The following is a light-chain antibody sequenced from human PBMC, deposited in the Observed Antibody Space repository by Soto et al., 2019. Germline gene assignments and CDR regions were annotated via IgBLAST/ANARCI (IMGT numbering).Light chain of an antibody. V-gene: IGLV1-47*02. CDR1: SSNIGSNY. CDR2: SNN. Sequence: QSVLTQPPSASGTPGQRVTISCSGSSSNIGSNYVYWYQQLPGTAPKLLNYSNNQRPSGVPHRFSGSKSGSSASLAISGLRSEDEADYYCSAWDDSLSGLVVGGGTKLTV. CDR3: SAWDDSLSGLV. J-gene: IGLJ2*01.